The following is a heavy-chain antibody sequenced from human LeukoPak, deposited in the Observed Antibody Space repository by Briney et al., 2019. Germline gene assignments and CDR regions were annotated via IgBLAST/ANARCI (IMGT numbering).Heavy chain of an antibody. Sequence: PGGSLRLSCAASGLTFSGSSTHWVRQASGEGLEWVGCIRSKANSYATAYAASVKSRFTISRDDSKNTAYLQMNSLKTEDTAVYYCTRPAAKGVTYFDYWGQGTLVTVSS. CDR1: GLTFSGSS. CDR3: TRPAAKGVTYFDY. D-gene: IGHD2-21*02. J-gene: IGHJ4*02. CDR2: IRSKANSYAT. V-gene: IGHV3-73*01.